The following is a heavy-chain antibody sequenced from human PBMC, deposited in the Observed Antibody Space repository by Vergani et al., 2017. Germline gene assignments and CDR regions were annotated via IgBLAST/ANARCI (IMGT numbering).Heavy chain of an antibody. Sequence: EVQLVESGGGLVQPGGSLRLSCAASGFTVSSNYMSWVRQAPGKGLEWVSVIYSGGSTYYADSVKGRFTISRDNSKNTLYLQMNSLRAEDTAVYYCARGGALFVDTAMEPFDYWGQGTLVTVSS. CDR3: ARGGALFVDTAMEPFDY. V-gene: IGHV3-66*01. J-gene: IGHJ4*02. CDR2: IYSGGST. CDR1: GFTVSSNY. D-gene: IGHD5-18*01.